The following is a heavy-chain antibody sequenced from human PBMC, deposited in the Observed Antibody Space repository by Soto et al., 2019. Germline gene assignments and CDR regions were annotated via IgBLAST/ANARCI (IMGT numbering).Heavy chain of an antibody. CDR2: IYPGDSDT. CDR1: GYRFTSYW. J-gene: IGHJ4*02. V-gene: IGHV5-51*01. D-gene: IGHD2-15*01. Sequence: GESLKISCKGSGYRFTSYWIGWVRQMPGKGLEWMGIIYPGDSDTRYSPSFQGQVTISADKSISTAYLQSSSLKASDTAMYYCARHRMVDQCSGGSCYPSEIDYWGQGTLVTVSS. CDR3: ARHRMVDQCSGGSCYPSEIDY.